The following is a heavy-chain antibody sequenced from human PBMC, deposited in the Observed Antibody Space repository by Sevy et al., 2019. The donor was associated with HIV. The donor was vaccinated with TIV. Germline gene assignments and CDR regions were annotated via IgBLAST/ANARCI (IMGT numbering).Heavy chain of an antibody. J-gene: IGHJ5*02. V-gene: IGHV3-53*01. CDR2: IYSGGRT. CDR3: ARADYGDYSNWFDP. D-gene: IGHD4-17*01. Sequence: GGSLRLSCAASGFTVSSKYMSWVRQAPGKGLEWVSLIYSGGRTSYADSVKGRFTISRDNSKNTLYLQMNSLRAEDTAVHYCARADYGDYSNWFDPWGQGTLVTVSS. CDR1: GFTVSSKY.